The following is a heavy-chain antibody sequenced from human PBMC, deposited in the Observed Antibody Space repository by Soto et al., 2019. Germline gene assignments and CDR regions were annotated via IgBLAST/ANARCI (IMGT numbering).Heavy chain of an antibody. Sequence: SETLSLTCTVSGGSIRSYYWSWIRQPPGKGLEWIGYIYYSRDTDYNPSLKSRVTISVDTSKNQFSLKLRSVTAADTAVYYCARDSSGNLSGYYFDYWGPGTLVTVSS. J-gene: IGHJ4*02. V-gene: IGHV4-59*01. D-gene: IGHD1-26*01. CDR1: GGSIRSYY. CDR2: IYYSRDT. CDR3: ARDSSGNLSGYYFDY.